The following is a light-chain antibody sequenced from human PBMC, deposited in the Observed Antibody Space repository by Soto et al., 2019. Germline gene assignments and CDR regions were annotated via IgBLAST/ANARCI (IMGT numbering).Light chain of an antibody. J-gene: IGKJ5*01. V-gene: IGKV3-11*01. Sequence: EIVLTQSPATLSLSPRERATLSCRASQSVSSYLAWYQQKPGQAPRLLIYDASNRATGIPARFSGSGSGTDFTLTISSLEPEDFAVYYCQQRSKSITFGQGTRLEIK. CDR1: QSVSSY. CDR3: QQRSKSIT. CDR2: DAS.